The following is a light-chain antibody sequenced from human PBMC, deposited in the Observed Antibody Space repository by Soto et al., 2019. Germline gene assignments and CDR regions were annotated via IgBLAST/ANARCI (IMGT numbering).Light chain of an antibody. V-gene: IGLV2-23*02. CDR3: CSYAGSSTYV. Sequence: LTPPASVSRSPGQSITISCTGTSSDVGSYNLVSWYQQHPGKAPKLMIYEVSKRPSGVSNRFSGSKSGNTASLTISGLQAEDEADYYCCSYAGSSTYVFGTGTKVTV. CDR1: SSDVGSYNL. J-gene: IGLJ1*01. CDR2: EVS.